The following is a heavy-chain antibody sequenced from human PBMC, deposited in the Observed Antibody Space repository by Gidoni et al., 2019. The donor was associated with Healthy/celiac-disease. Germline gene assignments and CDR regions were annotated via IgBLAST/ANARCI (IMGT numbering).Heavy chain of an antibody. Sequence: QVQLVQSGAEVKKPGASVKVSCKASGYTFTSYYLHWVRQAPGQGLEWMGIINPSGGSTSYAQKFQGRVTMTRDTSTSTVYMELSSLRSEDTAVYYCARDQVTTVTTSLYYGMDVWGQGTTVTVSS. CDR3: ARDQVTTVTTSLYYGMDV. V-gene: IGHV1-46*03. J-gene: IGHJ6*02. D-gene: IGHD4-17*01. CDR1: GYTFTSYY. CDR2: INPSGGST.